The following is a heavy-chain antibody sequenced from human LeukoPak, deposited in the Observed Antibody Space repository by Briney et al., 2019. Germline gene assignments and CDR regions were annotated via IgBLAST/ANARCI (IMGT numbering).Heavy chain of an antibody. D-gene: IGHD2-2*01. CDR2: IYTSGST. CDR1: GGSISSGSYY. J-gene: IGHJ5*02. CDR3: ARQGSCSNTNCNRWFDP. Sequence: SETLSLTCTVSGGSISSGSYYWSWIRQPAGKGLEWIGRIYTSGSTNYNPSLKSRVTISVDTSKNQFSLKVSSVTAADTTLYYCARQGSCSNTNCNRWFDPWGQGTLVIVSS. V-gene: IGHV4-61*02.